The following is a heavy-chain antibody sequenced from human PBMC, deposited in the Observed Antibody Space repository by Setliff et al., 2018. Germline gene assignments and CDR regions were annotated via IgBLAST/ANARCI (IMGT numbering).Heavy chain of an antibody. CDR1: GGSISSGTFY. Sequence: SETLSLTCAVYGGSISSGTFYWTWLRQPAGKGLEWIGHIYSSGNINYNPSLVSRVTISIDTSKSQFSLRLNSVTAADTAVYYCARQRRIWNDLDYFDYWGQGTLVTVSS. J-gene: IGHJ4*02. CDR3: ARQRRIWNDLDYFDY. CDR2: IYSSGNI. D-gene: IGHD1-1*01. V-gene: IGHV4-61*09.